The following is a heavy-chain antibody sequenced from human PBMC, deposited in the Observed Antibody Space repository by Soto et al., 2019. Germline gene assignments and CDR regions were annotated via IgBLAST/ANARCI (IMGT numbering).Heavy chain of an antibody. D-gene: IGHD6-19*01. V-gene: IGHV1-18*01. CDR3: ARERRVAGSWIDD. Sequence: GSVQVSCNTSCYTFTRYGISWVRQAPLQVLEWMGWISAYNGNTNYAQKLQGRVTMTTDTSTSTAYMELRSLRSDDTAVYYCARERRVAGSWIDDWGQGTLVTVSS. J-gene: IGHJ4*02. CDR1: CYTFTRYG. CDR2: ISAYNGNT.